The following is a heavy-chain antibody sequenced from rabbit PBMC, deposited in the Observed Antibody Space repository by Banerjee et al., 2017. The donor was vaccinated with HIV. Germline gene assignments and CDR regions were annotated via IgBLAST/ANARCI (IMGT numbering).Heavy chain of an antibody. Sequence: QEQLEESGGDLVQPEGSLTLTCTASGFDFSSYAMCWVRQAPGKGLEWIACIYAGSSGSTYYASWAKGQFTISKTSSTTVTLQMTSLTAADTATYFCTREGGLWGQGTLVTVS. J-gene: IGHJ3*01. V-gene: IGHV1S45*01. CDR2: IYAGSSGST. CDR1: GFDFSSYA. CDR3: TREGGL.